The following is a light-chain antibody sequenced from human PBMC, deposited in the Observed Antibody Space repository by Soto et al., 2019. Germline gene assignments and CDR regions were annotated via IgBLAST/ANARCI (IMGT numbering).Light chain of an antibody. J-gene: IGKJ3*01. CDR3: QQYNTWPLIT. V-gene: IGKV3-15*01. Sequence: EIVMTQSPATLSVSPGERATLSCRASRSISSNLAWYQQKPGQAPRLIIYGAYPRAAGVPARFNGSGSGTDFTLTISSLQSEDFAVYYCQQYNTWPLITFGPGTKVDIK. CDR1: RSISSN. CDR2: GAY.